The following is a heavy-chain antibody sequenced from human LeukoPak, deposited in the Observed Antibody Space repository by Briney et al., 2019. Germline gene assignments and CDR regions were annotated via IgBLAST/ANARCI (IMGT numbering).Heavy chain of an antibody. V-gene: IGHV1-24*01. CDR1: GYTLTELS. D-gene: IGHD3-22*01. CDR2: FDPEDGET. Sequence: ASVKVSCKVSGYTLTELSMHWVRQAPGKGLEWMGGFDPEDGETIYAQKFQGRVTMTEDTSTDTAYMELSSLRSEDTAVYYCATDMGHHLNSGYYSDAFDIWGQGTMVTVSS. CDR3: ATDMGHHLNSGYYSDAFDI. J-gene: IGHJ3*02.